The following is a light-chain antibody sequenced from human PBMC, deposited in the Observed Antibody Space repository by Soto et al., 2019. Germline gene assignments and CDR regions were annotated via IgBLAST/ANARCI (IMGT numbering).Light chain of an antibody. CDR3: QQYGSSPPT. CDR1: QSVSSN. Sequence: EIVMTQSPATLSVSPGERATLSCRASQSVSSNLAWYQQKPGQAPRLPIYGASSRATGTPDRFSGSGSGTDFTLTINRLEPEDFALYYCQQYGSSPPTFGQGTKVDIK. CDR2: GAS. V-gene: IGKV3-20*01. J-gene: IGKJ1*01.